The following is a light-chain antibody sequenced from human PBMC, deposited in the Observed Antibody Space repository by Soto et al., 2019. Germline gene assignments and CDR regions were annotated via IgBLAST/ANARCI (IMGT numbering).Light chain of an antibody. CDR2: DAS. CDR1: QDISNY. J-gene: IGKJ4*01. Sequence: DIQITQSPSSLYASAGDRVTITCQASQDISNYLNWYHQKPGKAPKLLIYDASNLETGVPSRFSGSGSRTDFTFTISSLQPVDIATYYCHQYDHLPGFGGGT. V-gene: IGKV1-33*01. CDR3: HQYDHLPG.